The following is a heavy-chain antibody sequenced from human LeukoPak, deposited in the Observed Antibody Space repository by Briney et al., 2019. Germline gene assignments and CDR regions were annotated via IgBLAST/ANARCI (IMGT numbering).Heavy chain of an antibody. J-gene: IGHJ6*03. D-gene: IGHD5/OR15-5a*01. CDR2: IYHSGST. V-gene: IGHV4-38-2*02. CDR3: ARVKSTYYYMDV. CDR1: GYSISSGYT. Sequence: SETLSLTCTVSGYSISSGYTWGWIRQPPGQGLEWIGSIYHSGSTYYNPSLKSRVTISVDTSKNQFSLKLSSVTAADTAVYYCARVKSTYYYMDVWGKGTTVTVSS.